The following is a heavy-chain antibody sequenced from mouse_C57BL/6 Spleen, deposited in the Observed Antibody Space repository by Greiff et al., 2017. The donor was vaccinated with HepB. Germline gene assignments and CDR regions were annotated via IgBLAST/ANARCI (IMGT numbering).Heavy chain of an antibody. CDR3: ARHYYGSSYLYWYFDV. V-gene: IGHV1-52*01. D-gene: IGHD1-1*01. Sequence: VQLQQSGAELVRPGSSVKLSCKASGYTFTSYWMHWVKQRPIQGLEWIGNIDPSDSETHYNQKFKDKATLTVDKSSSTAYMQLSSLTSEDSAVYYCARHYYGSSYLYWYFDVWGTGTTVTVSS. CDR1: GYTFTSYW. J-gene: IGHJ1*03. CDR2: IDPSDSET.